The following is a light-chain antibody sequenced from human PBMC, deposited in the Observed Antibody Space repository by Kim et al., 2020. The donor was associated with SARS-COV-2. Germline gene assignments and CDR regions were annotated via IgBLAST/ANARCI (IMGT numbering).Light chain of an antibody. CDR2: KVS. Sequence: ATIACRSSQSLLHMDGDYYLSWFQQRQGQSPRRLIYKVSRRDSGVPDRFSGSGSGTDFTLKISRVEAEDVGIYYCMQTTHWPPWTFGQGTKVDIK. J-gene: IGKJ1*01. V-gene: IGKV2-30*02. CDR1: QSLLHMDGDYY. CDR3: MQTTHWPPWT.